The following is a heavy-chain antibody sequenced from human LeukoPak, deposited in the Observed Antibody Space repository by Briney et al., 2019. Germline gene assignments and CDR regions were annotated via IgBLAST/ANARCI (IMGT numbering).Heavy chain of an antibody. D-gene: IGHD2-2*01. J-gene: IGHJ6*02. CDR3: ARYKYQLLYYYYGMDV. V-gene: IGHV1-8*01. CDR1: GYAFTSYD. CDR2: MNPNSGNT. Sequence: ASVKVSCKASGYAFTSYDINWVRQATGQGPEWMGWMNPNSGNTGYAQKFQGRVTMTRNTSISTAYMELSSLRSEDTAVYYCARYKYQLLYYYYGMDVWGQGTTVTVSS.